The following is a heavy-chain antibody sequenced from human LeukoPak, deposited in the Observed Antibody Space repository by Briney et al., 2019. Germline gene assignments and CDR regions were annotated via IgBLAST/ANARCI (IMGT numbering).Heavy chain of an antibody. CDR3: ARGERNQWELFDY. V-gene: IGHV3-66*01. D-gene: IGHD1-14*01. CDR2: IYSGGST. CDR1: GFTFSSYA. J-gene: IGHJ4*02. Sequence: GGSLRLSCAASGFTFSSYAMSWVRQAPGKGLEWVSVIYSGGSTYYADSVKGRFTISRDNSKNTLYLQMNSLRAEDTAVYYCARGERNQWELFDYWGQGTLVTVSS.